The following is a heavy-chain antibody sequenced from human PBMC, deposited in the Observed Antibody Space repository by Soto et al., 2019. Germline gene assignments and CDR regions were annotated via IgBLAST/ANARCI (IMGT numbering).Heavy chain of an antibody. D-gene: IGHD3-10*01. J-gene: IGHJ6*02. CDR2: FDPEDGET. V-gene: IGHV1-24*01. CDR3: ATDRKLLWLGRYGMDV. Sequence: GASVKVSCKVSGYTLTELSMHWVRQAPGKGLEWMGGFDPEDGETIYAQKFQGRVTMTEDTSTDTAYMELSSLRSEDTAVYYCATDRKLLWLGRYGMDVWGQGTTVTVSS. CDR1: GYTLTELS.